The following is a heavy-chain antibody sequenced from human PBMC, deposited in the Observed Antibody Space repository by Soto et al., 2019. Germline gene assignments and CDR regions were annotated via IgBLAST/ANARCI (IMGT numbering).Heavy chain of an antibody. CDR2: IYYSGST. J-gene: IGHJ6*02. CDR3: ARDASLLDNWNVPYYGMDV. Sequence: QVQLQESGPGLVKPSQTLSLTCTVSGGSISSGGYYWSWIRQHPGKGLEWIGYIYYSGSTYYNPSLKSLVTISVDTSKNQFSLKLSSVTAADTAVYYCARDASLLDNWNVPYYGMDVWGQGTTVTVSS. V-gene: IGHV4-31*01. CDR1: GGSISSGGYY. D-gene: IGHD1-20*01.